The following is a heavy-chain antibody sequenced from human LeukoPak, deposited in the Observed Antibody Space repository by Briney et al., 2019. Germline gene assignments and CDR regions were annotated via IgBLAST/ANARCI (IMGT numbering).Heavy chain of an antibody. V-gene: IGHV4-59*01. D-gene: IGHD6-19*01. CDR2: IYYSGST. CDR3: ARVRSGWAIDY. CDR1: GGSISSYY. Sequence: SETLSLTCTVSGGSISSYYWSWIRQPPGKGLEWIGYIYYSGSTNYNPSLKSRVTISVDTSKNQFSLKLSSVTAADTAVYYCARVRSGWAIDYWGQGTMVTVSS. J-gene: IGHJ4*02.